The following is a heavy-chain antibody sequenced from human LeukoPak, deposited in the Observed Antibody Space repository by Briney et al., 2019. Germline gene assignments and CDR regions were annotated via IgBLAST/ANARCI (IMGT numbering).Heavy chain of an antibody. V-gene: IGHV1-8*01. CDR2: MNPNSGNT. CDR3: AREGQQQLADPNWFDP. J-gene: IGHJ5*02. Sequence: ASVKVSCKASGYTFTSYDINWVRQATGQGLEWMGWMNPNSGNTGYAQKFQGRVTMTRNTSISTAYMELSSLRSEDTAVYYCAREGQQQLADPNWFDPWGQGTLVTVSS. D-gene: IGHD6-13*01. CDR1: GYTFTSYD.